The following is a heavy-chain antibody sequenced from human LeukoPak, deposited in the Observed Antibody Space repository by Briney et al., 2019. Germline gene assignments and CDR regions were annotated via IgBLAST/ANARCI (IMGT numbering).Heavy chain of an antibody. Sequence: PSETLSLTCTVSGGSISSYYWSWIRQPPGKGLEWIGYIYYSGSTNYNPSLKSRVTISVHTSKNQFSLKLSSVTAADTAVYYCAMAGYCSSTSCYLFPHYYYYYGMDVWGQGTTVTVSS. J-gene: IGHJ6*02. CDR3: AMAGYCSSTSCYLFPHYYYYYGMDV. CDR1: GGSISSYY. D-gene: IGHD2-2*01. V-gene: IGHV4-59*01. CDR2: IYYSGST.